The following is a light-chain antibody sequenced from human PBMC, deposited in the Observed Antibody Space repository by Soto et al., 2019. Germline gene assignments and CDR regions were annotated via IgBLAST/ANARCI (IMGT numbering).Light chain of an antibody. V-gene: IGLV2-23*01. CDR3: CSYAGSSTPYV. CDR2: EGS. Sequence: QSVLTQPASVSGSPGQSITISCTGTSSDVGSYNLVSRYQQHPGKAPKLMIYEGSKRPSGVSNRFSGSKSGNTASLTISGLQAEDEADYYCCSYAGSSTPYVFGTGTKVTVL. CDR1: SSDVGSYNL. J-gene: IGLJ1*01.